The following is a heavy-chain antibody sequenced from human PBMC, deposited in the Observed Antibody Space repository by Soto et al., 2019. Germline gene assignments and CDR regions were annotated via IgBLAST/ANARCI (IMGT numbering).Heavy chain of an antibody. J-gene: IGHJ4*02. CDR2: INAGNGNT. CDR1: GYTFTSYA. Sequence: ASVKVSGKASGYTFTSYAMHWVRQAPGQRLEWMGWINAGNGNTKYSQKFQGRVTITRDTAASTAYMELSSLRSEDTAVYYCARDIMAAAPDYWGQGTLVTVSS. V-gene: IGHV1-3*01. D-gene: IGHD6-13*01. CDR3: ARDIMAAAPDY.